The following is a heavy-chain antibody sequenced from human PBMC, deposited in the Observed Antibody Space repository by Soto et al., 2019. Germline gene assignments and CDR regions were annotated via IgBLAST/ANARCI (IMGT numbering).Heavy chain of an antibody. CDR3: ARGYCSSTSCYTGGNWFDP. Sequence: SETLSLTCTVSCGSISSGGYYWSWIRQHPGKGLEWIGYIYYSGSTYYNPSLKSRVTISVDTSKNQFSLKLSSVTAADTAVYYCARGYCSSTSCYTGGNWFDPWGQGTLVAVSS. CDR1: CGSISSGGYY. J-gene: IGHJ5*02. V-gene: IGHV4-31*03. CDR2: IYYSGST. D-gene: IGHD2-2*02.